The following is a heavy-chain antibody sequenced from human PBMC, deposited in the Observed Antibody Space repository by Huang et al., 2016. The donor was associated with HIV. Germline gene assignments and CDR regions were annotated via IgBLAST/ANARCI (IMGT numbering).Heavy chain of an antibody. V-gene: IGHV1-8*02. CDR3: ARSAYGDLDY. Sequence: VKVSCKASGYTFTNYDINWVRQAPGRGLEWMGWMNPNTGNTGVAQSFQGRVTMTRKTSITTAYMELTSLTSEDTAVYYCARSAYGDLDYWGLGTLVIVSS. CDR1: GYTFTNYD. J-gene: IGHJ4*02. D-gene: IGHD4-17*01. CDR2: MNPNTGNT.